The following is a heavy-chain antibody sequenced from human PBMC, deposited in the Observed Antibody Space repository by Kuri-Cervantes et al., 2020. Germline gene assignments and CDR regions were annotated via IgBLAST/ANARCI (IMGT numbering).Heavy chain of an antibody. CDR2: ISYDGSNK. J-gene: IGHJ4*02. Sequence: GESLKISCAASGFTFSSYGMHWVRQAPGKGLEWVAVISYDGSNKYYADSVKGRFTISRDNSKNTLYLQMNSLRAEDTAVYYCAKVTYYDFWSGYYEYYFDYWGQGTLVTVSS. V-gene: IGHV3-30*18. CDR3: AKVTYYDFWSGYYEYYFDY. D-gene: IGHD3-3*01. CDR1: GFTFSSYG.